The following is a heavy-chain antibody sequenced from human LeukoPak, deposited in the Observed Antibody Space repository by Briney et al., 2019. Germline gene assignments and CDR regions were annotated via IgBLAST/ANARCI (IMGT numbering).Heavy chain of an antibody. CDR3: AQTFVT. J-gene: IGHJ5*02. CDR2: FDVEDDET. CDR1: GYTLTELS. Sequence: ASVKVSCKVSGYTLTELSIHWVRQAPGKGLEWMGGFDVEDDETLYAQKFQGRVTMTTDTSTSTAYMELRSLRSDDTAVYYCAQTFVTWGQGTLATVSS. V-gene: IGHV1-24*01.